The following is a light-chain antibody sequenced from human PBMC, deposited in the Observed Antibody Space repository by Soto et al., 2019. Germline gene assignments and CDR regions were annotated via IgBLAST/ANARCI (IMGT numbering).Light chain of an antibody. V-gene: IGKV3-11*01. Sequence: EIVLTQSPATLSLSPGERATLSCRASQSVSSYLAWYQQKPGQAPRLLIYDASKRATGIPARFSGSGSGTDFTLTISSLEPEDFATYYCQQYYSYLWTFGQGTKVEIK. CDR2: DAS. CDR1: QSVSSY. J-gene: IGKJ1*01. CDR3: QQYYSYLWT.